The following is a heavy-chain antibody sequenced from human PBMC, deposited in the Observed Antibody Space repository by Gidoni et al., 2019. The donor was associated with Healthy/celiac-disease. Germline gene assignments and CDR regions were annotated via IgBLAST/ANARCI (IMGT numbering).Heavy chain of an antibody. CDR1: GCTCGSYA. CDR3: ARVRDSSGYYYMIGY. Sequence: QVQLVEAGVGVVQPGRSLCLSCVASGCTCGSYARHWVRQSPGKGLEGVAVISYDGINKYYSDSVKGRFTISRDNSKNTLYLQMNSLRAEDTAVYYCARVRDSSGYYYMIGYWGQGTLVTVSS. J-gene: IGHJ4*02. V-gene: IGHV3-30*04. D-gene: IGHD3-22*01. CDR2: ISYDGINK.